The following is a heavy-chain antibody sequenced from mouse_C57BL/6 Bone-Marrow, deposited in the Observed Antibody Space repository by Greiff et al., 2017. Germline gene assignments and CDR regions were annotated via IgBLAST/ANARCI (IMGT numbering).Heavy chain of an antibody. CDR3: ASRHYYGSSYEY. CDR1: GYTFTDHT. CDR2: IYPRDGST. D-gene: IGHD1-1*01. Sequence: VHLVESDAELVKPGASVKISCKVSGYTFTDHTIHWMKQRPEQGLEWIGYIYPRDGSTKYNEKFKGKATLTADKSSSTAYMQLNSLTSEDSAVYFCASRHYYGSSYEYWGQGTTLTVSS. J-gene: IGHJ2*01. V-gene: IGHV1-78*01.